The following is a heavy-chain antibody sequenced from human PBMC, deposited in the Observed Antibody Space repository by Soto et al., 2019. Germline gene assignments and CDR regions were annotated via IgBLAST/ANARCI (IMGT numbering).Heavy chain of an antibody. CDR1: GGTFSSYA. Sequence: SVKVSCKASGGTFSSYAISWVRQAPGQGLEWMGGIIPIFGTANYAQKFQGRVTITADKSTSTAYMKLSSLRSEDTAVYYCARDQEPSYYDSSGYYYRADYWGQGTLVTVSS. CDR3: ARDQEPSYYDSSGYYYRADY. J-gene: IGHJ4*02. V-gene: IGHV1-69*06. D-gene: IGHD3-22*01. CDR2: IIPIFGTA.